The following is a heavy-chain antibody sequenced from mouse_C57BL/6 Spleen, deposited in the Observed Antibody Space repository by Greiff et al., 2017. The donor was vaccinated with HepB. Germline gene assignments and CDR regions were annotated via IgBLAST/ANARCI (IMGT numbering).Heavy chain of an antibody. CDR3: ARGISTTVVATRDYFDY. CDR2: INPNYGTT. V-gene: IGHV1-39*01. Sequence: VQLQQSGPELVKPGASVKISCKASGYSFTDYNMNWVKQSNGKSLEWIGVINPNYGTTSYNQKFKGKATLTVDQSSSTAYMQLNSLTSEDSAVYYCARGISTTVVATRDYFDYWGQGTTLTVSS. CDR1: GYSFTDYN. D-gene: IGHD1-1*01. J-gene: IGHJ2*01.